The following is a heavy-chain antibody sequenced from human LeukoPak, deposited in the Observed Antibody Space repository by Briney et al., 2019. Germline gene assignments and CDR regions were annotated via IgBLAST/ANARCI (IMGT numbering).Heavy chain of an antibody. V-gene: IGHV1-18*04. J-gene: IGHJ5*02. CDR2: ISTYNGNT. CDR1: GYTFTGYY. CDR3: ATVLQIFLAAAQSGFDP. D-gene: IGHD6-13*01. Sequence: ASVKVSCKASGYTFTGYYMHWVRQAPGQGLEWVGWISTYNGNTFYAQKFEGRVSVTTDTSTNTVYMDLRSLRSDDTAVYYCATVLQIFLAAAQSGFDPWGQGTLVTVSS.